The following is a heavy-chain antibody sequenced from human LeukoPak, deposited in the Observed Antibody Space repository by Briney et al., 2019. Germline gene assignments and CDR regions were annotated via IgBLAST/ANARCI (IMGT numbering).Heavy chain of an antibody. CDR1: GFTFSSYA. D-gene: IGHD6-6*01. V-gene: IGHV3-30-3*01. J-gene: IGHJ4*02. CDR3: ARGNDESIAARPDY. CDR2: ISYDGSNK. Sequence: PGGSLRLSCAASGFTFSSYAMHWVRQAPGKGLEWVAVISYDGSNKYYADSVKGRFTISRDNSKNTLYLQMNSLRAEDTAVYYCARGNDESIAARPDYWGRGTLVTVSS.